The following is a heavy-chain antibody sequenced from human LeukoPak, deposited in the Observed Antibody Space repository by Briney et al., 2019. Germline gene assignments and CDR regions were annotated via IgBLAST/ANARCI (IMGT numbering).Heavy chain of an antibody. J-gene: IGHJ4*02. CDR3: ANHFACGSTTCPSFDD. Sequence: GGSLRLSCAASGFTFSSYSMNWVRQAPGKGLEWVSSISHSGYDIYYADAVKGRFTISRDNAKNSLSLQMNNLRVEDTAVYYCANHFACGSTTCPSFDDWGQGTLVTVSS. CDR2: ISHSGYDI. CDR1: GFTFSSYS. V-gene: IGHV3-21*01. D-gene: IGHD2-2*01.